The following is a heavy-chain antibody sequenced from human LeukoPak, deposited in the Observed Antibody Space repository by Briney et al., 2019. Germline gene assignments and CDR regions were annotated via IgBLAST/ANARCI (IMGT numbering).Heavy chain of an antibody. J-gene: IGHJ3*02. Sequence: GGSQRLSCAASGFTFRSYAMSWVRQAPGKGLGWVSAIIGSGGSTYYADSVKGRFTISRDNSKNTLYLQMNSLRAEDTALYYCAKEMSDIVAGYADAFDIWGQGTMVTVSS. CDR2: IIGSGGST. CDR3: AKEMSDIVAGYADAFDI. V-gene: IGHV3-23*01. D-gene: IGHD3-9*01. CDR1: GFTFRSYA.